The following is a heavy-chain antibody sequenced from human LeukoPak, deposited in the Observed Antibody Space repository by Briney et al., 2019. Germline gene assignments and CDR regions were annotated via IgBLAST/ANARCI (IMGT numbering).Heavy chain of an antibody. CDR1: GYTLTELS. J-gene: IGHJ4*02. CDR3: ATALIAATMTSIGY. CDR2: FDPEDGET. Sequence: ASVKVSCKVSGYTLTELSMHWVRQAPGKGLEWMGGFDPEDGETIYAQKFQGRVTMTEDTSTDTAYMELSSLRSEDTAVYYCATALIAATMTSIGYWGQGTLVTVSS. V-gene: IGHV1-24*01. D-gene: IGHD3-22*01.